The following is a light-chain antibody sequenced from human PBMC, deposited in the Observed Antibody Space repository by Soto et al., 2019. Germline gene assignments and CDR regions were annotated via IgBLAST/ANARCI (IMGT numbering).Light chain of an antibody. Sequence: QSVLTQPPSVSGAPAQRVTISCTGSSSNIGAGYDVHWYQQLPGTAPKLLIYGNSNRPSGVPDRFSGSKSGTSASLAITGLEAEDEADYYCQSYDSSVSKVVFGGGTKLTVL. V-gene: IGLV1-40*01. CDR2: GNS. J-gene: IGLJ2*01. CDR3: QSYDSSVSKVV. CDR1: SSNIGAGYD.